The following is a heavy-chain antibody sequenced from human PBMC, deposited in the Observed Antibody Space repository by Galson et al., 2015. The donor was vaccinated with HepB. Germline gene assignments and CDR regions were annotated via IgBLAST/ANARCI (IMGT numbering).Heavy chain of an antibody. CDR1: GGTFSSYA. V-gene: IGHV1-69*04. Sequence: SVKVSCKASGGTFSSYAISWVRQAPGQGLEWMGRIIPILGIANYAQKFQGRVTITADKSTSTAYMELSSLRSEDTAVYYCASDIVVVPAASDAFDIWGQGTMVTVSS. CDR3: ASDIVVVPAASDAFDI. CDR2: IIPILGIA. J-gene: IGHJ3*02. D-gene: IGHD2-2*01.